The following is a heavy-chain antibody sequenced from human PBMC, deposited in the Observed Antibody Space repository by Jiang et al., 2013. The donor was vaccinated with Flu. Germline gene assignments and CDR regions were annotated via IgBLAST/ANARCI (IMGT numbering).Heavy chain of an antibody. Sequence: GAEVKKPGASVKVSCKASGYTFTSSDINWVRQATGQGLEWMGWMNPNSGNTGYAQKFQGRVTMTRSTSVTTAYMELSSLRSEDTAVYYCARGRVAVAGTFQNWGQGTLVTVSS. J-gene: IGHJ1*01. CDR1: GYTFTSSD. CDR3: ARGRVAVAGTFQN. V-gene: IGHV1-8*01. CDR2: MNPNSGNT. D-gene: IGHD6-19*01.